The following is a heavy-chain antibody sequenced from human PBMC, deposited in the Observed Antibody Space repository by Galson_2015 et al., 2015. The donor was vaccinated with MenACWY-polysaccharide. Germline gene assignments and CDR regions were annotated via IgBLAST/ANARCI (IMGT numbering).Heavy chain of an antibody. J-gene: IGHJ6*02. CDR3: ARNDYAGLRGYYYGMDV. CDR2: IYPGDSDT. CDR1: GYSFTSYW. V-gene: IGHV5-51*01. D-gene: IGHD4-17*01. Sequence: SGAEVKKPGESLKISCEGSGYSFTSYWLAWVRQMPGKGLEWMGIIYPGDSDTRYSPSFQGQVTISADKSISTAYLQWSSLKASDTAMYYCARNDYAGLRGYYYGMDVWGQGTTVTVSS.